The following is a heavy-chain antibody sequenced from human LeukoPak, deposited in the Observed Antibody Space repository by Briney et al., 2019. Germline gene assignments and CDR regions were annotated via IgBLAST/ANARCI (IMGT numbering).Heavy chain of an antibody. J-gene: IGHJ4*02. CDR1: GFTFSSYA. V-gene: IGHV3-30-3*01. D-gene: IGHD3-22*01. CDR3: ARDGKYYYDSSGYTSNTPFDY. Sequence: GGSLRLSCAASGFTFSSYAMHWVRQAPGKGLEWVAVISYDGSNKYYADSVKGRFTISRDNSKNTLYLQMNSLRAEDTAVYYCARDGKYYYDSSGYTSNTPFDYWGQGTLVTVSS. CDR2: ISYDGSNK.